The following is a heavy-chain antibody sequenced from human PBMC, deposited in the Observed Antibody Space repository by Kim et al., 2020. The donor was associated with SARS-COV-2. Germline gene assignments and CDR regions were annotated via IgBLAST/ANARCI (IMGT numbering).Heavy chain of an antibody. CDR1: GFTVSSNY. V-gene: IGHV3-53*01. D-gene: IGHD3-10*01. Sequence: GGSLRLSCAASGFTVSSNYMSWVRQAPGKGLEWVSVIYSGGSTYYADSVKGRFTISRDNSKNTLYLQMNSLRAEDTAVYYCARGRGGGFGGLLDYWGQGTLVTVSS. J-gene: IGHJ4*02. CDR2: IYSGGST. CDR3: ARGRGGGFGGLLDY.